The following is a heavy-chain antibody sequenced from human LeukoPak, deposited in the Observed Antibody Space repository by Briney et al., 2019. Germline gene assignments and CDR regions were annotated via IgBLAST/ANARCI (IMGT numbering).Heavy chain of an antibody. CDR2: MHTSGST. CDR3: ARGVAPRRFDY. D-gene: IGHD6-6*01. CDR1: GGSIISYY. J-gene: IGHJ4*02. Sequence: SETLSLTCTVSGGSIISYYWNWIRQPAGRGLEWIGRMHTSGSTNYNPSLKSRVTMSVDTSKNQLSLKLTSETAADTAVYYCARGVAPRRFDYWGQGTLVTVSS. V-gene: IGHV4-4*07.